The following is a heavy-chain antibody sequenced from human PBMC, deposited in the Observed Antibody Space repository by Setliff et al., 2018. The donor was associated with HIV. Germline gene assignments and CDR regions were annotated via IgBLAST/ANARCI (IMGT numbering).Heavy chain of an antibody. J-gene: IGHJ5*02. Sequence: ASVKVSCKASGYTFTGYYIHWVRQAPGQGLEWMGMMNPSGGATDYAQKFQGRVTMTANESANTAHMELSSLRSEDTAVYYCARDRCNSVSCYLYNWFDPWGQGTLVTVSS. CDR1: GYTFTGYY. CDR2: MNPSGGAT. CDR3: ARDRCNSVSCYLYNWFDP. D-gene: IGHD2-2*01. V-gene: IGHV1-46*01.